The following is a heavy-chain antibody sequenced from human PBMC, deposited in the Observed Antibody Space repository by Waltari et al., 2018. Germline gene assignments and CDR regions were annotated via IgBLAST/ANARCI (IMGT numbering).Heavy chain of an antibody. D-gene: IGHD2-15*01. V-gene: IGHV4-4*07. J-gene: IGHJ6*03. CDR2: LQTTGSA. CDR1: GDSMNNFY. CDR3: ARLGDYYYYMDV. Sequence: QVQLQESGPGLVRPSETLSLTCTVSGDSMNNFYWSWIRQSAGKGLEWIGRLQTTGSALYNPSLQGRVTMSIDTAMNQLSLKVTSVTAADTAVYYCARLGDYYYYMDVWGKGTTVTISS.